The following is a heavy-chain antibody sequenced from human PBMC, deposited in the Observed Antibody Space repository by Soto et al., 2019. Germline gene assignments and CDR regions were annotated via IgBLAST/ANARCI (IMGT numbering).Heavy chain of an antibody. D-gene: IGHD7-27*01. Sequence: PGKGLEWTVEFYDRGNTRDNPSLKSRVTISKDSSKNGLSLKLNAVTVADTVVYYWATGQLGEYCYAMDIWGQGITVTVSS. CDR2: FYDRGNT. V-gene: IGHV4-4*02. J-gene: IGHJ6*01. CDR3: ATGQLGEYCYAMDI.